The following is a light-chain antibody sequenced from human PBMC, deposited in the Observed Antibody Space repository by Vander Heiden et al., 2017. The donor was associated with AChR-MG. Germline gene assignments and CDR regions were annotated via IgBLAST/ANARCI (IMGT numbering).Light chain of an antibody. CDR2: DAS. Sequence: EIVLPQSPAPLSLFPGERAPLSSRSSQTFNRFLAWYQQKPGQAPRLLIYDASNRATGIPARFSGSGSGPDFTLTISSLEPEDVAVYYCQQCVNSVFTFGRGTKIEIK. CDR3: QQCVNSVFT. V-gene: IGKV3-11*01. CDR1: QTFNRF. J-gene: IGKJ3*01.